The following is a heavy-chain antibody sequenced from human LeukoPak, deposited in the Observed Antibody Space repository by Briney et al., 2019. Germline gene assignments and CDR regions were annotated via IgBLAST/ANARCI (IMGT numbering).Heavy chain of an antibody. CDR3: AKDAQGLVRGGIYFDF. V-gene: IGHV3-23*01. D-gene: IGHD6-19*01. CDR2: ISGSGSST. Sequence: GGSVRLSCAASGFTFKTYAMNWVRQAPGKGPEWVSSISGSGSSTDYADSVKGRFTISRDNSKNTLYLQMNSLRAEDTALYYCAKDAQGLVRGGIYFDFWGQGSLVTVSS. CDR1: GFTFKTYA. J-gene: IGHJ4*02.